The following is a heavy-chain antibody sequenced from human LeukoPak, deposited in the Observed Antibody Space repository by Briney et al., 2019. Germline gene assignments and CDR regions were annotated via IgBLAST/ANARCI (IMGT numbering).Heavy chain of an antibody. CDR3: ARHPSYGMDV. J-gene: IGHJ6*02. V-gene: IGHV4-59*08. CDR1: GGSISSYY. Sequence: PSETLSLTCTVSGGSISSYYWSWIWQPPGKGLEWIGYIYYSGSTNYNPSLKSRVTISVDTSKNQFSLKLSSVTAADTAVYYCARHPSYGMDVWGQGTTVTVSS. CDR2: IYYSGST.